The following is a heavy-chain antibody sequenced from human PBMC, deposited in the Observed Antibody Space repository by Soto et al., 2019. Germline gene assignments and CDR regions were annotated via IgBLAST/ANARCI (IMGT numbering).Heavy chain of an antibody. Sequence: ASVKVSCKASGYTFTSYYMHWVRQATGQGLEWMGIINPSGGSTSYAQKFQGRVTMTRDTSTSTVYMELSSLRSEDTAVYYCALVVPAAHDAFDIWGQGTMVTVSS. V-gene: IGHV1-46*01. J-gene: IGHJ3*02. CDR2: INPSGGST. CDR3: ALVVPAAHDAFDI. CDR1: GYTFTSYY. D-gene: IGHD2-2*01.